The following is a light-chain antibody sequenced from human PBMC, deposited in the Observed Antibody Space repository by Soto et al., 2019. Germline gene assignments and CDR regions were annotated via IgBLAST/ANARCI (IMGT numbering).Light chain of an antibody. J-gene: IGKJ1*01. CDR1: QRVLYSSNNKNY. V-gene: IGKV4-1*01. CDR2: WAS. CDR3: QQYFSFPWT. Sequence: IVMTQSPASLAVSLGERATINCKSSQRVLYSSNNKNYLAWYQQRPGQPPNLLIYWASTRESGVPDRFSGSGSGTDVTLTSSSLQAEDVAIYYCQQYFSFPWTFGQGTKVEIK.